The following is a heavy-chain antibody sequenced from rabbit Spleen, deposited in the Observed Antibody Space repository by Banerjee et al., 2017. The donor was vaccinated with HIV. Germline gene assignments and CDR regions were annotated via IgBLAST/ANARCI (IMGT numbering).Heavy chain of an antibody. D-gene: IGHD8-1*01. CDR3: ARDTGGSYFAL. CDR1: GFTLSSYY. CDR2: IDPVFGIT. V-gene: IGHV1S7*01. J-gene: IGHJ6*01. Sequence: HLKESGGGLVQPGGSLKLSCKASGFTLSSYYMNWVRQAPGKGLEWIGYIDPVFGITYYANWVNGRFSISRENAQNTVFLQMTSLTAADTATYFCARDTGGSYFALWGPGTLVTVS.